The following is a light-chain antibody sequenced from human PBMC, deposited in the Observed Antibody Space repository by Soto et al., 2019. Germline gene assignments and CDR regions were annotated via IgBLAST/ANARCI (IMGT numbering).Light chain of an antibody. CDR3: IQLSHCPRT. Sequence: VLTQTPLSSPVTLGQPASISCRSSQSLVYSDGNTYLSWLQQRPGQPPRLLIYQVSNRFSGVPDRFSGSGAGTDFTLKISRVEAEDVGVYSCIQLSHCPRTFGQGTKVEIK. CDR2: QVS. V-gene: IGKV2-24*01. J-gene: IGKJ1*01. CDR1: QSLVYSDGNTY.